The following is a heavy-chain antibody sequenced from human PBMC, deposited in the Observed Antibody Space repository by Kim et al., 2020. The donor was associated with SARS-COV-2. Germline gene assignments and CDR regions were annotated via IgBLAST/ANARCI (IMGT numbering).Heavy chain of an antibody. CDR1: GFTFSSYA. D-gene: IGHD3-22*01. V-gene: IGHV3-23*01. CDR3: AKAIIPYYYDSSGYYSLYYYYGMDV. J-gene: IGHJ6*02. CDR2: ISGSGGST. Sequence: GGSLRLSCAASGFTFSSYAMSWVRQAPGKGLEWVSAISGSGGSTYYADSVKGRFTISRDNSKNTLYLQMNSLRAEDTAVYYCAKAIIPYYYDSSGYYSLYYYYGMDVWGQGTTVTVSS.